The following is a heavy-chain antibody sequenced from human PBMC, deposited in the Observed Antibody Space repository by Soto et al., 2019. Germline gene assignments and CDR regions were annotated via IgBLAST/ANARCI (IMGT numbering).Heavy chain of an antibody. CDR1: VFTFSSYS. Sequence: GALRLSCAASVFTFSSYSMNWVRQGPGKGLEWVSSISSSSSYIYYADSVKGRFTISRDNAKNSLYLQMNSLRAEDTAVYYCARASYYDFWSGYYPPGGYGMDVWGQGTTVTVSS. V-gene: IGHV3-21*01. CDR2: ISSSSSYI. J-gene: IGHJ6*02. D-gene: IGHD3-3*01. CDR3: ARASYYDFWSGYYPPGGYGMDV.